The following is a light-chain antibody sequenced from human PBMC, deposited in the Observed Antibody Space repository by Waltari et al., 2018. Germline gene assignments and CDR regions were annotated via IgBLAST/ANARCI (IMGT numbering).Light chain of an antibody. V-gene: IGKV4-1*01. J-gene: IGKJ5*01. CDR2: WAS. Sequence: DIVLTQSPDSLAVPLGERATINCKSIQSLLSSFNIKTYIAWYQQKPGQPPKLLINWASARGSGVPELFSGSGSETDFTLTISSLQAEDVAVYYCHHYYIPPLTFGQGTRLEIK. CDR1: QSLLSSFNIKTY. CDR3: HHYYIPPLT.